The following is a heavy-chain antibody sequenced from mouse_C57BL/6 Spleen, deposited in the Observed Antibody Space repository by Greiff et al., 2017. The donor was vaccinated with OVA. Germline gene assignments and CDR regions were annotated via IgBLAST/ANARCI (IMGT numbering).Heavy chain of an antibody. J-gene: IGHJ4*01. Sequence: QVQLQQPGAELVKPGASVKLSCKASGFTFTSYWMHWVKQTPGRGLEWIGWIDPNSGGTKYNEKFKSKATLTVDKPSSTAYMQLSSLTSEDSAVXNYERGGKFHPYAMDYWGQGTSVTVSS. CDR1: GFTFTSYW. D-gene: IGHD2-1*01. V-gene: IGHV1-72*01. CDR3: ERGGKFHPYAMDY. CDR2: IDPNSGGT.